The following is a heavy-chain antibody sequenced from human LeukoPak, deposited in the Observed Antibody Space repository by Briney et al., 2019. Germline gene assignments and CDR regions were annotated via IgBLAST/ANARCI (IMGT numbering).Heavy chain of an antibody. J-gene: IGHJ4*02. CDR3: TKDHYDFWSGYYGFLDY. Sequence: QXGGSLRLSCAASGFTFSSYGMHWVRQAPGKGVEGVAFIRYDGSNKYYTDSVKGRFTISRDNSKNTLYLQMNSLRAEDTAVYYCTKDHYDFWSGYYGFLDYWGQGTLVTVSS. CDR2: IRYDGSNK. V-gene: IGHV3-30*02. CDR1: GFTFSSYG. D-gene: IGHD3-3*01.